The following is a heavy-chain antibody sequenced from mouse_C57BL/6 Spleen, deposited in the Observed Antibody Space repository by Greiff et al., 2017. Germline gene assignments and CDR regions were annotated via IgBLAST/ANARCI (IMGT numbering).Heavy chain of an antibody. CDR1: GFTFSDYG. V-gene: IGHV5-17*01. CDR2: ISSGSSTI. Sequence: EVKLMESGGGLVKPGGSLKLSCAASGFTFSDYGMHWVRQAPEKGLEWVAYISSGSSTIYYADTVKGRFTISRDNAKNTLFLQMTSLRSEDTAMYYCARNYYYDSYAMDYWGQGTSVTVSS. CDR3: ARNYYYDSYAMDY. J-gene: IGHJ4*01. D-gene: IGHD2-4*01.